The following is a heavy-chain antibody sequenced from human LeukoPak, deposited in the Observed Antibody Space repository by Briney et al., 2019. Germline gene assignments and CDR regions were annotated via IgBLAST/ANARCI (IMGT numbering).Heavy chain of an antibody. V-gene: IGHV6-1*01. Sequence: RSQTLSLTCAISGDSVSSNSAAWNWIRQSPSRGLEWLGRTYYRSKWNNDYAVSVKSRITINPDTAKNQFSLQLKSVTPEDTAVYYCARSPEAYDSCGCDYWGQGALVTVSS. J-gene: IGHJ4*02. CDR2: TYYRSKWNN. D-gene: IGHD3-22*01. CDR3: ARSPEAYDSCGCDY. CDR1: GDSVSSNSAA.